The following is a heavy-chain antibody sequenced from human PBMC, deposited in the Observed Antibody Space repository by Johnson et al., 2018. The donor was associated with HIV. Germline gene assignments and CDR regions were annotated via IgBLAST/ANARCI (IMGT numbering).Heavy chain of an antibody. J-gene: IGHJ3*02. D-gene: IGHD6-6*01. CDR2: ISGSGGST. V-gene: IGHV3-23*04. CDR1: GFTFDDYA. CDR3: ARDRASSSTSDAFDI. Sequence: VQLVESGGGLVQPGRSLRLSCAASGFTFDDYAMHWVRQAPGKGLEWVAVISGSGGSTYYADSVKGRFTISRDNSKNTLYLQLKGLRAEDTAVDHCARDRASSSTSDAFDIWGQGTMVTVSS.